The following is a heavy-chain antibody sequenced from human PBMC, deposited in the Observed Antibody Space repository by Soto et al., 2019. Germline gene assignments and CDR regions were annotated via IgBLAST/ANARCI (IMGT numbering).Heavy chain of an antibody. CDR1: GGSFRGYH. Sequence: PSETRSLTCAVYGGSFRGYHWTWIRQPPGRGLDWLGEINHRASPNYDPSLKSRVTISVDSSKNKFSLNLRSVTAADTAVYYCARIPCTDYSAPHDFWAKGTLVAASA. D-gene: IGHD4-4*01. CDR3: ARIPCTDYSAPHDF. J-gene: IGHJ4*01. V-gene: IGHV4-34*01. CDR2: INHRASP.